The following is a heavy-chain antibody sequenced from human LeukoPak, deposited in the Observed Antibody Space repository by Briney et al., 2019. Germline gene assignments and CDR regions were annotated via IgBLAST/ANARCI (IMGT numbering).Heavy chain of an antibody. V-gene: IGHV3-11*01. CDR2: ISSSGSVI. D-gene: IGHD2-2*03. Sequence: GGSLRLSCAASGFTFSDYYMNWIRQAPGKGLEWVSYISSSGSVIYYADSVKGRVTISRDNAKNSLYLQMNSLRAEDTAVYYCAKDLEIVVVPAAMNYWGQGTLVTVSS. J-gene: IGHJ4*02. CDR3: AKDLEIVVVPAAMNY. CDR1: GFTFSDYY.